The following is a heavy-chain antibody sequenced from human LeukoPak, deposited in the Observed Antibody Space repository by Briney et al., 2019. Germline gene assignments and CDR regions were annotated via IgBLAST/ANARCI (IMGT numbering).Heavy chain of an antibody. D-gene: IGHD6-25*01. Sequence: ASVKVSCKASGHTFTGYYIHWVRQAPGQGLEWMGWINPNSGGTNYAQKFQGRVTMTRDTSISTAYMELSRLRSDDTAVYYCARERTPGSGYGVDYWGQGTVVTVSS. V-gene: IGHV1-2*02. CDR3: ARERTPGSGYGVDY. CDR2: INPNSGGT. CDR1: GHTFTGYY. J-gene: IGHJ4*02.